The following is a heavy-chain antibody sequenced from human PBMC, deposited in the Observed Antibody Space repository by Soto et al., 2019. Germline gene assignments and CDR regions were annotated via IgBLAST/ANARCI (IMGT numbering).Heavy chain of an antibody. D-gene: IGHD7-27*01. J-gene: IGHJ4*02. CDR3: AHRPGANWGSHFDY. CDR2: IYWDDDK. CDR1: GGSISSYSW. V-gene: IGHV2-5*08. Sequence: TLSLTCTVSGGSISSYSWSWIRQPPGKALEWLALIYWDDDKRYSPSLKSRLTITKDTSKNQVVLTMTNMDPVDTATYYCAHRPGANWGSHFDYWGQGTLVTVSS.